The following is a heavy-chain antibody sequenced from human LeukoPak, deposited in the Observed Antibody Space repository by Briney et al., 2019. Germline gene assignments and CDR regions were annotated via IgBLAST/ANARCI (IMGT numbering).Heavy chain of an antibody. V-gene: IGHV1-2*06. CDR1: GYTFTGYY. CDR2: INPNSSGT. Sequence: ASVKVSCKASGYTFTGYYMHWVRQAPGQGLEWMGRINPNSSGTNYAQKFQGRVTMTRDTSISTAYMELSRLRSDDTAVYYCARALFVVVPAAPGHFYYMDVWGKGTTVTVSS. CDR3: ARALFVVVPAAPGHFYYMDV. D-gene: IGHD2-2*01. J-gene: IGHJ6*03.